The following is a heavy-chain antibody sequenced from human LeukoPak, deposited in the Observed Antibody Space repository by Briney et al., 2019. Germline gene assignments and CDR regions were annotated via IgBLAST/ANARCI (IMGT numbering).Heavy chain of an antibody. CDR1: GYTLTELS. Sequence: GASVKVSCKVSGYTLTELSMHWVRQAPGKGLEWMGGFDPEDGETIYAQKFQGRVTMTEDTSTDTAYMELSSLRSEDTAVYYCATEGVATIPLSYYYGMDVWGQGTTVTVSS. J-gene: IGHJ6*02. D-gene: IGHD5-12*01. CDR3: ATEGVATIPLSYYYGMDV. CDR2: FDPEDGET. V-gene: IGHV1-24*01.